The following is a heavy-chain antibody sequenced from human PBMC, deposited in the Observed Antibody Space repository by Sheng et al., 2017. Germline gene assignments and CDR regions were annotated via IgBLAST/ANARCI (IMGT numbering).Heavy chain of an antibody. CDR2: INTYNGNT. CDR1: GYTFTTYG. Sequence: QVQLVQSGAEVKKPGASVKVSCQTSGYTFTTYGLNWVRQAPGQRLEWLGWINTYNGNTNYAPDLQDRVSMTADTSTNTVYMELRSLRSDDTAVYFXARDRNTAPTWTQLWHDAFGVWGQGTMVTVSS. CDR3: ARDRNTAPTWTQLWHDAFGV. V-gene: IGHV1-18*01. D-gene: IGHD1-1*01. J-gene: IGHJ3*01.